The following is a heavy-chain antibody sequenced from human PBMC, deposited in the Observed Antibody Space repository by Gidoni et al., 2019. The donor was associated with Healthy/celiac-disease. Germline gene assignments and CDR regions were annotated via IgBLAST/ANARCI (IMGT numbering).Heavy chain of an antibody. D-gene: IGHD4-17*01. CDR3: ARDQGRGDYGKYYYYYGMDV. J-gene: IGHJ6*02. V-gene: IGHV1-46*03. Sequence: QVQLVQSGAEVKKPGASVKVSCKASGYTFTSYYMHWVRQAPGQGLEWMGIINPSGGSTSYAQKFQGRVTMTRDTSTSTVYMELSSLRSEDTAVYYCARDQGRGDYGKYYYYYGMDVWGQGTTVTVSS. CDR1: GYTFTSYY. CDR2: INPSGGST.